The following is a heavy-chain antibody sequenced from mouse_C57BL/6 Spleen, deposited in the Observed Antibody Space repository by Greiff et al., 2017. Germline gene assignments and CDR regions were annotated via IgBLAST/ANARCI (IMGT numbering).Heavy chain of an antibody. J-gene: IGHJ1*03. CDR2: IYPGSGNT. V-gene: IGHV1-76*01. CDR1: GYTFTDYY. Sequence: QVQLQQSGAELVRPGASVKLSCKASGYTFTDYYINWVKQRPGQGLEWIARIYPGSGNTYYNEKFKGKATLTAEKSSSTAYMQLSSLTSEDSAVYFCARCGLPYYYGSSYGYFDVWGTGTTVTVSS. CDR3: ARCGLPYYYGSSYGYFDV. D-gene: IGHD1-1*01.